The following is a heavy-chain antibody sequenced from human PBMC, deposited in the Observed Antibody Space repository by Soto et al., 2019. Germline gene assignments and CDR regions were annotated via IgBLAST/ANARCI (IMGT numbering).Heavy chain of an antibody. CDR3: ARIPRYSFPTSDDLDS. CDR2: VTPIYPTT. D-gene: IGHD5-18*01. J-gene: IGHJ4*02. Sequence: SVKVSCKASGGTFYTYTFSWVRQAPGQGLEWMGSVTPIYPTTNYAEKFQGRLTVTADGSTNTAYMELNSLTSEDTAVYYCARIPRYSFPTSDDLDSWGQGTLVTVSS. CDR1: GGTFYTYT. V-gene: IGHV1-69*13.